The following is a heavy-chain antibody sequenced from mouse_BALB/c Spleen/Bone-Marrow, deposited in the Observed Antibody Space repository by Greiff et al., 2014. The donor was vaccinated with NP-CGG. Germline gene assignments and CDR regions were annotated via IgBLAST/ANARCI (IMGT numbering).Heavy chain of an antibody. Sequence: VKLQESGAELARPGASVKLSCKASGYTFTGYWVQWVKQRPGQGLEWIGTIYPEDGDTRYTQKFKGKATLTADKSSSTAYMQLSSLASEDSAVYYCARSNYPYAMDYWGQGTSVTVSS. CDR1: GYTFTGYW. CDR3: ARSNYPYAMDY. V-gene: IGHV1-87*01. D-gene: IGHD2-5*01. CDR2: IYPEDGDT. J-gene: IGHJ4*01.